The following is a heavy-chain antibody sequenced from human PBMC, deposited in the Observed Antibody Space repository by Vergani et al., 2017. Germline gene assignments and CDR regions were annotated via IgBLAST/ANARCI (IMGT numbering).Heavy chain of an antibody. Sequence: QVQLQESGPGLVKPSQTLSLPCTVSGGSISRGSYYWSWIRQPAGKGLEWIGRSYTRWRTNYNPSLKSRVTISVDTSKTQFSLKLSSVTAADTAVYYCARGPGGYCSGGSCSSFDYWGQGTLVTVSS. D-gene: IGHD2-15*01. CDR1: GGSISRGSYY. CDR3: ARGPGGYCSGGSCSSFDY. J-gene: IGHJ4*02. V-gene: IGHV4-61*02. CDR2: SYTRWRT.